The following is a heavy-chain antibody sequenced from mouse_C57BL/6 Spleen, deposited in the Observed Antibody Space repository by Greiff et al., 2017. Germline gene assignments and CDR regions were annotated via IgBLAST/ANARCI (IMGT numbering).Heavy chain of an antibody. Sequence: VQLQQSGAELVRPGTSVKMSCKASGYTFTTYWIGWAKQRPGHGLEWIGDIYPGGGYTNYNEKFKGKATLTADKSSSTAYMQFSSLTSEDSAIYYCARSTQATNFDYWGQGTTLTVSS. J-gene: IGHJ2*01. CDR1: GYTFTTYW. D-gene: IGHD3-2*02. V-gene: IGHV1-63*01. CDR2: IYPGGGYT. CDR3: ARSTQATNFDY.